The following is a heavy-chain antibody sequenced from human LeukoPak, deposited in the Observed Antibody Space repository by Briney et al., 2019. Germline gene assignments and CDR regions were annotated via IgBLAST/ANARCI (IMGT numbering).Heavy chain of an antibody. V-gene: IGHV4-4*07. D-gene: IGHD3-22*01. CDR1: GGSISGYY. J-gene: IGHJ6*02. Sequence: SETLSLTCTVSGGSISGYYWSWIRQPAGKGLEWIGRIYNSGSSDYNPSLKSRLTMSADTSKNQFSLNLRSVTAADTAIYYCARDRVDSSGYYYYYGIDVWGQGTAVTVSS. CDR2: IYNSGSS. CDR3: ARDRVDSSGYYYYYGIDV.